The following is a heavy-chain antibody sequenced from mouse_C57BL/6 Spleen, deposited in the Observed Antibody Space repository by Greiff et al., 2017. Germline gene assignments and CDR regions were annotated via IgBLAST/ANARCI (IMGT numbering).Heavy chain of an antibody. D-gene: IGHD1-1*01. CDR1: GYNFTSYG. CDR2: LYPRSGNT. V-gene: IGHV1-81*01. Sequence: QVQLQQSGAELARPGASVKLSCKASGYNFTSYGISWVKQRTGQGLEWIGELYPRSGNTYYNEKFKGKATQTADKSSSTAYMELRSLTSEDSAVYFCARRITTVGGFDYWGQGTTLTVSS. CDR3: ARRITTVGGFDY. J-gene: IGHJ2*01.